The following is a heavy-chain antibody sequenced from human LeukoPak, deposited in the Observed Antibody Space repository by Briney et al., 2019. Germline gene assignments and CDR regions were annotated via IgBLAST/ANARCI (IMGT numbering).Heavy chain of an antibody. D-gene: IGHD4-17*01. J-gene: IGHJ4*02. Sequence: SETLSLTCTVSGGSISSGNYYWSWIRQPAGKGLEWIGRIYPSGNTNFNPSLMSRVTMSIDTSKNQFSLKLSSVTAADTAVYYCARGPTTVTRAFDYWGQGTLVTVSS. V-gene: IGHV4-61*02. CDR2: IYPSGNT. CDR1: GGSISSGNYY. CDR3: ARGPTTVTRAFDY.